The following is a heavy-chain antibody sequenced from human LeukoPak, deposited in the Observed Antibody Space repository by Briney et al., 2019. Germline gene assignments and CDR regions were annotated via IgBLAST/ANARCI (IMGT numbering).Heavy chain of an antibody. CDR1: GGSFSGYY. V-gene: IGHV4-34*01. CDR2: INHSGST. Sequence: SETLSLTCAVYGGSFSGYYWSWIRQPPGKGLEWIGEINHSGSTNYNPSLKSRVTISVDTSKNQFSLKLSSVTAADTAVYYCASIPGNYSDYWGQGTLVTVSS. J-gene: IGHJ4*02. D-gene: IGHD1-26*01. CDR3: ASIPGNYSDY.